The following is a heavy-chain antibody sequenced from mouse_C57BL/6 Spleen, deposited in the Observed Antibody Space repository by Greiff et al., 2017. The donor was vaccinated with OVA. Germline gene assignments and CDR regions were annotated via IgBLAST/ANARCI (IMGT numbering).Heavy chain of an antibody. D-gene: IGHD2-10*01. J-gene: IGHJ2*01. Sequence: VQLQQSGPELVKPGASVKISCKASGYTFTDYYMNWVKQSHGKSLEWIGDINPNNGGTSYNQKFKGKATLTVDKSSSTAYMELRSLTSEDSAVYYCARESYPFDYWGQGTTLTVSS. CDR2: INPNNGGT. V-gene: IGHV1-26*01. CDR1: GYTFTDYY. CDR3: ARESYPFDY.